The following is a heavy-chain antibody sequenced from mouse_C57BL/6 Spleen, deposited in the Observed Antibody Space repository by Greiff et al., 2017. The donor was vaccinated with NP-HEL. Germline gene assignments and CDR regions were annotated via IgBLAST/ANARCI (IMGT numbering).Heavy chain of an antibody. D-gene: IGHD2-5*01. Sequence: VQLQQSGAELVRPGTSVKMSCKASGYTFTNYWIGWAKQRPGHGLEWIGDIYPGGGYTNYNEKFKGKATLTADKSSSTAYMQFSSLTSEDSAIYYCARWGSNYGDYAMDYWGQGTSVTVSS. CDR2: IYPGGGYT. CDR1: GYTFTNYW. CDR3: ARWGSNYGDYAMDY. J-gene: IGHJ4*01. V-gene: IGHV1-63*01.